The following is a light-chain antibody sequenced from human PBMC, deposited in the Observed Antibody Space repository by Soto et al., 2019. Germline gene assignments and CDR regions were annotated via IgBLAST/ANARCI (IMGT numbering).Light chain of an antibody. Sequence: VLTQPASLSGSPGQSITISCTGTSSDVGGYNYVSWYQQHPGKAPKLMIYEVSSRPSGVSNRFSGSKSGNTASLTISGLQAEDESDYYCTSYPSSITYVLGTGTEVT. CDR1: SSDVGGYNY. CDR2: EVS. J-gene: IGLJ1*01. CDR3: TSYPSSITYV. V-gene: IGLV2-14*01.